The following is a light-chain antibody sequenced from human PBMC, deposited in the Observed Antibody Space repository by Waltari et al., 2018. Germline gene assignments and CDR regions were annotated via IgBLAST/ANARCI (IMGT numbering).Light chain of an antibody. V-gene: IGKV3-11*01. CDR2: DAS. Sequence: EIVLTQSPATLSLSPGERATVSCRASQSIDSSLGWYQHKPGQPPRLLIYDASIRATGIPARFSGSGSGTDSTLTITSLEPEDFAVYYCQQRSTWPPSVTFGQGTKLEI. CDR1: QSIDSS. CDR3: QQRSTWPPSVT. J-gene: IGKJ2*01.